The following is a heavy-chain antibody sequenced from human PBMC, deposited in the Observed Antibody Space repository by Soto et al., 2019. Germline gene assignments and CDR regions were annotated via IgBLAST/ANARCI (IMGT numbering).Heavy chain of an antibody. D-gene: IGHD4-17*01. CDR2: ISGSGGST. Sequence: GGSLRLSCAASGFTFSSYAMSWVRQAPGKGLEWVSAISGSGGSTYYADSVKGRFTISRDNSKNTLYLQMNSLRAEDTAVYYCAKMDYGDYPEGYYYYYMDVWGKGTTVTVSS. CDR3: AKMDYGDYPEGYYYYYMDV. CDR1: GFTFSSYA. V-gene: IGHV3-23*01. J-gene: IGHJ6*03.